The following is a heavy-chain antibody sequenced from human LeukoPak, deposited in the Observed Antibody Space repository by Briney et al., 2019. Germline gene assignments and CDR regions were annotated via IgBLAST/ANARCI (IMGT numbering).Heavy chain of an antibody. CDR1: GDSISSSY. D-gene: IGHD3-3*01. Sequence: KPSETLSLPCSVSGDSISSSYWSWIRQSPGRGLEWIGYLSNSGSSTYNPSLKSRVTISVETPKNRFSLDLTSVTDADTAVYYCARSRYYGLRSCYSGGFYYMDVGGKGTTVIVSS. V-gene: IGHV4-59*01. CDR3: ARSRYYGLRSCYSGGFYYMDV. CDR2: LSNSGSS. J-gene: IGHJ6*03.